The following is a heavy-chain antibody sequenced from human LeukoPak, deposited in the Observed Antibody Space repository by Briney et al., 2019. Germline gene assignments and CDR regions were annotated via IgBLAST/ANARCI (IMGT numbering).Heavy chain of an antibody. J-gene: IGHJ4*02. V-gene: IGHV5-51*01. CDR2: IYPGDSDT. D-gene: IGHD3-16*01. Sequence: PGESLKISCKAFGYSFTRYWIGWVRQTPGKGLEWVGIIYPGDSDTRYSHSFEGQVTISADKSIGTAFLQWRSLKAPDSAIYYCAKNTGEGNDFDHWGQGSLVTVSS. CDR1: GYSFTRYW. CDR3: AKNTGEGNDFDH.